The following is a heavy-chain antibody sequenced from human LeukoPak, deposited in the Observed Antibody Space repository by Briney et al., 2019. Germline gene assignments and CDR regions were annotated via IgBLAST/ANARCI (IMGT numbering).Heavy chain of an antibody. V-gene: IGHV4-39*01. CDR1: GGSISSNDYY. J-gene: IGHJ6*03. Sequence: SETLSLTCTVSGGSISSNDYYWGWIRQSPGKGLEWLGSVYSGSTFHNPSLKSRLTTSVDVSKNQVSLRLTSVTAADTATYYCARPFYYYYMDVWGKGTTVTVSS. CDR2: VYSGST. CDR3: ARPFYYYYMDV.